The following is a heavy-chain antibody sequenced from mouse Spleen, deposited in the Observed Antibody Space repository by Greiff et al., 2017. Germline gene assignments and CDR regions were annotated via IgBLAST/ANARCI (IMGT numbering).Heavy chain of an antibody. Sequence: QVQLQQSGSVLVRPGASVKLSCKASGYTFTSSWMHWAKQRPGQGLEWIGEIHPNSGNTNYNEKFKGKATLTVDTSSSTAYVDLSSLTSEDSAVYYCARSGDGYPDYFDYWGQGTTLTVSS. CDR1: GYTFTSSW. CDR2: IHPNSGNT. D-gene: IGHD2-3*01. CDR3: ARSGDGYPDYFDY. J-gene: IGHJ2*01. V-gene: IGHV1S130*01.